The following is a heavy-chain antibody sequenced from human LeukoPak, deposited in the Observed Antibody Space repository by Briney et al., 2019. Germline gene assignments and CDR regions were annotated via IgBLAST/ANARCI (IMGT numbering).Heavy chain of an antibody. D-gene: IGHD2-2*01. CDR1: GSTLKEFS. Sequence: ASVKVSCKISGSTLKEFSMHWVRQAPGKGLEWMGRIIPIIGIANYAQKFQGRVTITADKSTSTAYMELSSLRSEDTAVYYCVRAPYCSSTSCYAHDVFDIWGQGTMVTVSS. CDR3: VRAPYCSSTSCYAHDVFDI. CDR2: IIPIIGIA. V-gene: IGHV1-69*04. J-gene: IGHJ3*02.